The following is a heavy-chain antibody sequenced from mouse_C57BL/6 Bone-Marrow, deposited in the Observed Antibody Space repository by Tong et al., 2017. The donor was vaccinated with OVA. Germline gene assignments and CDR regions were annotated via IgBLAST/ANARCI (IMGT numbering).Heavy chain of an antibody. CDR1: GYTFTDYN. CDR2: IYPFNGGT. D-gene: IGHD1-1*01. J-gene: IGHJ2*01. Sequence: EVQLQESGPELVKSGTSVKISCKASGYTFTDYNMHCVKQSHGKSLEWIGYIYPFNGGTDYNQKFKSKATMTVDKSSSKEYMELRNLTSEDSAVYYCAITTVFDYWGQGTTLTVSS. V-gene: IGHV1S29*02. CDR3: AITTVFDY.